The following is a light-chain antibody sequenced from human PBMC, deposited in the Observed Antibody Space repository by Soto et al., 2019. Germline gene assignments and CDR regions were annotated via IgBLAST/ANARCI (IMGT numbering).Light chain of an antibody. Sequence: EVVLTQSPGTLSLSPGERATLSCRASQAVSSILLAWYQQKPGQAPRLLIYGASSRATGIPDRFSGSGSGTDFTLTVSRLEPEDFAVYYCQQHGNPPIFGGGTKVEIK. CDR1: QAVSSIL. CDR3: QQHGNPPI. J-gene: IGKJ4*01. CDR2: GAS. V-gene: IGKV3-20*01.